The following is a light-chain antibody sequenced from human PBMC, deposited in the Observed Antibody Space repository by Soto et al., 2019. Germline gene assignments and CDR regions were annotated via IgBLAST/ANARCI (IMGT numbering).Light chain of an antibody. CDR3: QQRLNSPLT. V-gene: IGKV3-11*01. CDR2: DAS. Sequence: EIVLTQSPATLSLSPGERATLSCRASQSVSNFFVWYQQKRGQAPRLLIYDASKRATGIPARFSGSGSGTDFTLTISSLEPEDFAVYYCQQRLNSPLTFGGGTTVEIK. CDR1: QSVSNF. J-gene: IGKJ4*01.